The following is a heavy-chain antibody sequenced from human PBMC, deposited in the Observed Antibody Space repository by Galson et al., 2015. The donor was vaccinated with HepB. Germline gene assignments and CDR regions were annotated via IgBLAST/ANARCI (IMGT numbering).Heavy chain of an antibody. J-gene: IGHJ4*02. CDR2: IIPIFGTA. CDR1: GGTFSSYA. V-gene: IGHV1-69*13. CDR3: ASSRERYCSGGSCWDLDY. D-gene: IGHD2-15*01. Sequence: SVKVSCKASGGTFSSYAISWVRQAPGQGLEWMGGIIPIFGTANYAQKFQGRVTITADESTSTAYMELSSLRSEDTAVYYCASSRERYCSGGSCWDLDYWGPGTLVTVSS.